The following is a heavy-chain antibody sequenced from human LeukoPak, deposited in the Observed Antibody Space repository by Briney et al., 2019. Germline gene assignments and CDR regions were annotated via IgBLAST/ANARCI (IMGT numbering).Heavy chain of an antibody. V-gene: IGHV3-23*01. D-gene: IGHD1-1*01. Sequence: GGSLRLSCVASGFTFSSYAASWFRQAPGKGLEWVSTVGRGGADTYYADSVRGRFTISKDSSKNTLQMNSLSAEDTAIYYCVKHSGGVYGNSDSWGQGILVTVSS. J-gene: IGHJ4*02. CDR1: GFTFSSYA. CDR2: VGRGGADT. CDR3: VKHSGGVYGNSDS.